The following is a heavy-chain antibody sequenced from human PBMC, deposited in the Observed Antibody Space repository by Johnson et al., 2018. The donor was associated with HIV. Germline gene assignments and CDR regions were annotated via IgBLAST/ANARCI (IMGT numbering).Heavy chain of an antibody. CDR2: ISGSGDST. V-gene: IGHV3-23*04. J-gene: IGHJ3*02. D-gene: IGHD7-27*01. CDR3: AKDYPTSNWAVPDAFNI. Sequence: VHLVESGGGLVQPGGSLRLSCAASGFTFSSYAMSWVRQAPGKGLEWVSAISGSGDSTYYADSVKGRFTISRDNSKNTLYLQMNSLRAEDTAVYYCAKDYPTSNWAVPDAFNIWGQGTVVTVSS. CDR1: GFTFSSYA.